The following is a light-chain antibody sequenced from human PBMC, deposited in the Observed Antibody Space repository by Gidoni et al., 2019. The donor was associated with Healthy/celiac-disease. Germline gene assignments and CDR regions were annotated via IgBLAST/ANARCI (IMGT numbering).Light chain of an antibody. J-gene: IGKJ4*01. CDR3: EQYDNLPQVT. CDR1: QDISNY. CDR2: NAS. V-gene: IGKV1-33*01. Sequence: DIQMTQSPSSLSASVGDRVTITCQASQDISNYLNWYQQKPGKAPKLLIYNASNLETGVPSRFSGSGSGTDFTFTISSLQPEDIATYNCEQYDNLPQVTFGGGTKVEIK.